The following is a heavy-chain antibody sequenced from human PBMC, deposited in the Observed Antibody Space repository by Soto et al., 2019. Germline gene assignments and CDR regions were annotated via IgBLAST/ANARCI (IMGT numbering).Heavy chain of an antibody. D-gene: IGHD4-17*01. Sequence: QVQLVQSGAEVKKPGASVKVSCKTSGYTIAAFFIHWIRQAPGQGLEWMGWINPTSGATVSAQKFQDRVTMTRDTSISTAYMELRGLKSDDTAVYYCTRDPDYGDYWGYFFDYWGQGTPVSVSS. CDR1: GYTIAAFF. CDR2: INPTSGAT. CDR3: TRDPDYGDYWGYFFDY. V-gene: IGHV1-2*02. J-gene: IGHJ4*02.